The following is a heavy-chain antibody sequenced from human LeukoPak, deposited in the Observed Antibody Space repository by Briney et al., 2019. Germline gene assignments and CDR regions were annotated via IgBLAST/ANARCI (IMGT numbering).Heavy chain of an antibody. CDR2: ISSSSSYI. D-gene: IGHD1-26*01. CDR3: AREIMGGTFDY. V-gene: IGHV3-21*01. CDR1: GFTFSSYS. J-gene: IGHJ4*02. Sequence: GGSLRLSCAASGFTFSSYSMNWVRQAPGKGLEWVSSISSSSSYIYYADSIKGRLTISRDNARNSLHLQMTSLRAEDTAVYYCAREIMGGTFDYWGQGALVSVSS.